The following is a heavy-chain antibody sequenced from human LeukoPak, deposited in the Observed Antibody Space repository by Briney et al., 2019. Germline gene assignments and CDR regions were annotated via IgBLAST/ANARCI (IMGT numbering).Heavy chain of an antibody. CDR3: ARGARDCSSTSCPRALFNY. V-gene: IGHV1-69*06. D-gene: IGHD2-2*01. CDR1: GGTFSSYA. Sequence: SVKVSCKASGGTFSSYAISWVRQAPGQGLEWMGGIIPIFGTANYAQKFQGRVTITADKSTSTAYMELSSLRSEDTAVYYCARGARDCSSTSCPRALFNYWGQGTLVTVSS. CDR2: IIPIFGTA. J-gene: IGHJ4*02.